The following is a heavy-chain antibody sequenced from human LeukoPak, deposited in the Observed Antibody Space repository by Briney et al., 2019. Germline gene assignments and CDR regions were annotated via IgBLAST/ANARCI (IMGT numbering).Heavy chain of an antibody. D-gene: IGHD5-24*01. V-gene: IGHV3-21*01. J-gene: IGHJ4*02. Sequence: PGGSLRLSCAASGFTFSSYSMNWVRQAPGKGLEWVSSISSSSSYIYYADSVKGRFTISRDNSKNTLYLQMNSLRAEDTAVYYCARDEGDVEMATIGPFDYWGQGTLVTVSS. CDR1: GFTFSSYS. CDR2: ISSSSSYI. CDR3: ARDEGDVEMATIGPFDY.